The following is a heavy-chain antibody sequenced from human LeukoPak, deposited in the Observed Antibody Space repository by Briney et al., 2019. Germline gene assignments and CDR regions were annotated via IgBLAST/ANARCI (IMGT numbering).Heavy chain of an antibody. CDR3: ATDLCRLGYCSSTSCYGGY. CDR2: FDPEDGET. D-gene: IGHD2-2*01. V-gene: IGHV1-24*01. J-gene: IGHJ4*02. Sequence: GASVKVSCKVSGYTLTELSMHWVRQAPGKGLEWMGGFDPEDGETIYAQKFQGRVTMTEDTSTDTAYMELSSLRSEDTAVYYCATDLCRLGYCSSTSCYGGYWGQGTLVTVSS. CDR1: GYTLTELS.